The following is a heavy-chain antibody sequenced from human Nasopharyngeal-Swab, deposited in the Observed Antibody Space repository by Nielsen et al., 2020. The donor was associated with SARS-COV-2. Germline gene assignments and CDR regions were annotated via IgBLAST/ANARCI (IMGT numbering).Heavy chain of an antibody. J-gene: IGHJ3*02. D-gene: IGHD6-19*01. CDR1: GGSISSSSW. CDR2: IYHSGST. CDR3: ARVAQQWLVLGAFDI. Sequence: SETLSLTCAVSGGSISSSSWWSWVRQPPGKGLEWIGEIYHSGSTNYNPSLKSRVTISVDKSKNQFSLKLSSVTAADTAVYYCARVAQQWLVLGAFDIWGQGTMVTVSS. V-gene: IGHV4-4*02.